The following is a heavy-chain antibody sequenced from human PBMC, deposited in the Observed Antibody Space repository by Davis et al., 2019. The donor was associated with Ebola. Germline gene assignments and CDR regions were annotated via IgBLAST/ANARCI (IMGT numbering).Heavy chain of an antibody. J-gene: IGHJ6*02. CDR1: GGSISSSSYY. CDR3: ARGLRAPRYGSGSRYYDYGMDV. D-gene: IGHD3-10*01. V-gene: IGHV4-39*07. CDR2: IYYSGST. Sequence: MPSETLSLTCTVSGGSISSSSYYWGWIRQPPGKGLEWIGSIYYSGSTYYNPSLKSRVTISVDTSKNQFSLKLSSVTAADTAVYYCARGLRAPRYGSGSRYYDYGMDVWGQGTTVTVSS.